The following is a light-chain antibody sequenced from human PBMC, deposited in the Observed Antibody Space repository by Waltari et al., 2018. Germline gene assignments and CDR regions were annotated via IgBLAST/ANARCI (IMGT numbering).Light chain of an antibody. V-gene: IGKV1-39*01. CDR2: SAS. Sequence: DTLMTQSPSSLSASVGDTVPLTCRATPAISTYVIWYKKTPAMAPRLLIFSASTLHRGVSSRFRGSGSGTDFTLTITDLQPDDFATYYCQQSYSAPLHFGGGTRVDI. CDR1: PAISTY. CDR3: QQSYSAPLH. J-gene: IGKJ4*01.